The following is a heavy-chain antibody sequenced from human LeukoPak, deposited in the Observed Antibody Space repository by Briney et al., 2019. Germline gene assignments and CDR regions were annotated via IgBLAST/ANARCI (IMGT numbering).Heavy chain of an antibody. J-gene: IGHJ4*02. Sequence: GGSLRLSCAASGFTFSGYNMNWVRQAPGKGLEWVSYISSSGSTLYYADSVKGRFTISRDNAKNSLYLQMNSLRAEDTAVYYCARDLRSYYYDSSGYYPYYWGQGTLVTVSS. CDR3: ARDLRSYYYDSSGYYPYY. V-gene: IGHV3-48*01. CDR1: GFTFSGYN. CDR2: ISSSGSTL. D-gene: IGHD3-22*01.